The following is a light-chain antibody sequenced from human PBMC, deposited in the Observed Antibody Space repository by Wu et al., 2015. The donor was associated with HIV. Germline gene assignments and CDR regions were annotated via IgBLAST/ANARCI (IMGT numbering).Light chain of an antibody. Sequence: DIQLTQSPSFLSAPVGDRVTITCRASQGISSYLAWYQQKPGKASKLLIYAASSLQSGVPSRFSGSGSGTEFTLTISSLQPEDFATYYCQQLNNYPRITFGPGTKVDIK. V-gene: IGKV1-9*01. CDR3: QQLNNYPRIT. CDR2: AAS. J-gene: IGKJ3*01. CDR1: QGISSY.